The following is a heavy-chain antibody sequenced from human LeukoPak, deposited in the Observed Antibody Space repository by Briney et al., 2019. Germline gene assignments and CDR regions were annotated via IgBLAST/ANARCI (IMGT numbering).Heavy chain of an antibody. CDR1: GGSFSGYY. J-gene: IGHJ4*02. V-gene: IGHV4-34*01. CDR2: INHSGST. Sequence: SETLSLTCAVYGGSFSGYYWSWIRQPPGKGLEWIGEINHSGSTNYNPSLESRVTISVDTSKNQFSLKLSSVTAADTAVYYCASAYDSSGYYGGDYWGQGTLVTVSS. CDR3: ASAYDSSGYYGGDY. D-gene: IGHD3-22*01.